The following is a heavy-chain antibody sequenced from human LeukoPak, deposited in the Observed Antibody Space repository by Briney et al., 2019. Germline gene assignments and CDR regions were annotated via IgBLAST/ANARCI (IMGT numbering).Heavy chain of an antibody. Sequence: TGGSLRLSCAASGFTFSSYWMQWVRQAPGKGLVWVSRINSDGSSTSYADSVKGRFTISRDNAKNTLYLQMNSLRAEDTAVYYCAREYCSSTSCRFLDYWGQGTLVTVSS. D-gene: IGHD2-2*01. J-gene: IGHJ4*02. CDR2: INSDGSST. V-gene: IGHV3-74*01. CDR3: AREYCSSTSCRFLDY. CDR1: GFTFSSYW.